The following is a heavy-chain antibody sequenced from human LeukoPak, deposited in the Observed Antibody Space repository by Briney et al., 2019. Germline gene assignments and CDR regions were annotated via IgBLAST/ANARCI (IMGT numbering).Heavy chain of an antibody. D-gene: IGHD3-22*01. Sequence: QPGGSLRLSCAASGFTFGNYWMHWVRQAPGKGLVWVSRIKSDGSSTSYADSVKGRFTISGDNAKSTLYLQMNSLRPEDTAMYYCTIRDSSGYWYWGQGTLVTVSS. V-gene: IGHV3-74*01. CDR3: TIRDSSGYWY. CDR2: IKSDGSST. J-gene: IGHJ4*02. CDR1: GFTFGNYW.